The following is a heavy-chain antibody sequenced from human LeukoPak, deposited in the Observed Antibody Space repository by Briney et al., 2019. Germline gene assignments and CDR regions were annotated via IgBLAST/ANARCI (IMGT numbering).Heavy chain of an antibody. J-gene: IGHJ4*02. D-gene: IGHD6-19*01. CDR3: AKAGGWPEAWTYYFDY. CDR2: ISSSGSTI. CDR1: GFTFSDYY. Sequence: GGSLRLSCAASGFTFSDYYMSWIRQAPGKGLEWVSYISSSGSTIYYADSVKGRFTISRDNAKNSLYLQMNSLRAEDTAVYYCAKAGGWPEAWTYYFDYWGQGTLVTVSS. V-gene: IGHV3-11*01.